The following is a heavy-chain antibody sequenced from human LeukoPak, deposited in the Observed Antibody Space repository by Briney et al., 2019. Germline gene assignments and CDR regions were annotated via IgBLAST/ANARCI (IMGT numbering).Heavy chain of an antibody. J-gene: IGHJ3*02. CDR1: GFTFSSYS. CDR2: ISGSSSTK. Sequence: PGGSLRLSCAASGFTFSSYSMNWVRQAPGKGLEWLSFISGSSSTKFYADSVKGRFTISRDNAKNSLYLQMNSLGAEDTAVYYCTTPISGIYYDSSSSAFDIWGQGTMVTVSS. D-gene: IGHD3-22*01. CDR3: TTPISGIYYDSSSSAFDI. V-gene: IGHV3-48*04.